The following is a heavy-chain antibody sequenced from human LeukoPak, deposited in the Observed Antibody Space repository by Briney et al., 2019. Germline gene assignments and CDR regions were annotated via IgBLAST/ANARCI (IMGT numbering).Heavy chain of an antibody. Sequence: SETLSLTCTVSGGSISSYYWSWIRQPPGKGLEWIGYIYYSGSTNYNPSLKSRVTISVDTSKNQFSLKLSSVTAADTAVYYCARDPPVGDSSGYWGQGTLVTVSS. CDR1: GGSISSYY. CDR3: ARDPPVGDSSGY. J-gene: IGHJ4*02. V-gene: IGHV4-59*01. D-gene: IGHD3-22*01. CDR2: IYYSGST.